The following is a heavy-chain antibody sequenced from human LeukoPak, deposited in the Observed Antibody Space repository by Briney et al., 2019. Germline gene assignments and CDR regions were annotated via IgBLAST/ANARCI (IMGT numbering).Heavy chain of an antibody. CDR1: GYSFTSYW. V-gene: IGHV5-51*01. CDR2: IYPGDSDT. Sequence: EESMKISCKGSGYSFTSYWIGWVRQMPGKGMEWVGIIYPGDSDTRYRPSFQGQVTISADKSISTAYLQWSSLKASDCAMYYCARQGASVAIPGYDAFDIWGQGTMVTVSS. CDR3: ARQGASVAIPGYDAFDI. J-gene: IGHJ3*02. D-gene: IGHD2-2*02.